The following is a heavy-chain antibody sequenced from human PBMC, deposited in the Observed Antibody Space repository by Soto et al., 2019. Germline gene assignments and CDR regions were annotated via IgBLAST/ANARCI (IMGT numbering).Heavy chain of an antibody. Sequence: SSETLSLTCTVSGGSISSSSYYWGWIRQPPGKGLEWIGSIYYSGSTYYNPSLKSRVTISVDTSKNQFSLKLSSVTAADTAVYYCATKAPWGGGLTGYCSGGSCMADYWGQGTLVTVSS. CDR2: IYYSGST. CDR3: ATKAPWGGGLTGYCSGGSCMADY. CDR1: GGSISSSSYY. J-gene: IGHJ4*02. D-gene: IGHD2-15*01. V-gene: IGHV4-39*01.